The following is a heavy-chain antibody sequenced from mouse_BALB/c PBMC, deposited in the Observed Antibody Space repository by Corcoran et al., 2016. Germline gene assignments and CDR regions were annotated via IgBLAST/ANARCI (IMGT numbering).Heavy chain of an antibody. Sequence: QIQLVQSGPELKKPGETVKISCKASGYTFTNYGMNWVKQAPGKGLKWMGWINTYTGEPTYVDDFKGRFAFSLETSASTAYLQINNLKNENMATYFCAREGEQLALRWFVYWGQGTLVTVSA. V-gene: IGHV9-1*02. CDR1: GYTFTNYG. CDR2: INTYTGEP. J-gene: IGHJ3*01. D-gene: IGHD3-1*01. CDR3: AREGEQLALRWFVY.